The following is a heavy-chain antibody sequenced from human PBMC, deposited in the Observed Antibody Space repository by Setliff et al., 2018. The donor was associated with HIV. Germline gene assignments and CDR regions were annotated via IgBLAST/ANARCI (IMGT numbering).Heavy chain of an antibody. CDR3: ARVYDSSGYYFDF. J-gene: IGHJ4*02. Sequence: PSETLSLTCAVQGESFSNYHWSWIRQPPGKGLEWIGEIDRRGSSNYNPSLKSRVSLSIDTSKKEFSLKVTSVTAADTAVYYCARVYDSSGYYFDFWGQGTLVTVSS. V-gene: IGHV4-34*01. D-gene: IGHD3-22*01. CDR2: IDRRGSS. CDR1: GESFSNYH.